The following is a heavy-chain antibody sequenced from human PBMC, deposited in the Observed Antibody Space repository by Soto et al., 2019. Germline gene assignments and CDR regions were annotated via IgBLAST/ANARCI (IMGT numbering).Heavy chain of an antibody. CDR1: GYSISAYY. D-gene: IGHD3-10*01. V-gene: IGHV4-59*01. CDR3: ARALRGSTMVRGGWFDP. J-gene: IGHJ5*02. CDR2: IYSSGSA. Sequence: PSETLSLTCAASGYSISAYYWNWDRQPPGKGLEWIGYIYSSGSANYNPSLKSRVAISIDTSKTQFSLKLTSVTAADTAVYYCARALRGSTMVRGGWFDPWGQGTLVTVSS.